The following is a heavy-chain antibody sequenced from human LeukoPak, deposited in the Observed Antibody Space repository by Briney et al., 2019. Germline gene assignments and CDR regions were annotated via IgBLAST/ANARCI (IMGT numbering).Heavy chain of an antibody. V-gene: IGHV4-34*01. Sequence: SETLSLTCAVYGGSFSGYYWSWIRQPPGKGLEWIGEISHSGSTNYNPSLKSRVTISVDTSKNQFSLKLSSVTAADTAVYYCASRLRDRTIFGVVTPRPLDPWGQGTLVTVSS. CDR1: GGSFSGYY. D-gene: IGHD3-3*01. CDR2: ISHSGST. J-gene: IGHJ5*02. CDR3: ASRLRDRTIFGVVTPRPLDP.